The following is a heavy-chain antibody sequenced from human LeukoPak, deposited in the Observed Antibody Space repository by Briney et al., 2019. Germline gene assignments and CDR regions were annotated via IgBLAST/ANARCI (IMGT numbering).Heavy chain of an antibody. Sequence: SETLSLTCTVSGGSISSYYWSWIRQSPGKGLEWIGYIYSSGSPTYNPSLKSRVTMSVDESKNEFSLKVSSVTAADTAVYYCAKRTRGAIDIWGQGTMVTVSS. CDR1: GGSISSYY. J-gene: IGHJ3*02. D-gene: IGHD2-2*01. V-gene: IGHV4-59*08. CDR2: IYSSGSP. CDR3: AKRTRGAIDI.